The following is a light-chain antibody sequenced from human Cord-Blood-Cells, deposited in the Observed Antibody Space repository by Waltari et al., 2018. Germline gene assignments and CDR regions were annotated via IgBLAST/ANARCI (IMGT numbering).Light chain of an antibody. J-gene: IGLJ1*01. CDR1: SSDVGGYNY. CDR2: EVS. Sequence: QSALTQPPSASGSPGQSVTIPCTGTSSDVGGYNYVSWYQQHPGKAPKLMIYEVSNRPSGVPDRFSGSKSGNTASLTVSGLQAEDEADYYCSSYAGSNNLVFGTGTKVTVL. V-gene: IGLV2-8*01. CDR3: SSYAGSNNLV.